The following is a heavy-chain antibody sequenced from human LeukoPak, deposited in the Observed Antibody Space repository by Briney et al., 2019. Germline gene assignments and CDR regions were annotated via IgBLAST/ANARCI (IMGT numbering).Heavy chain of an antibody. CDR2: ISSSGSTI. D-gene: IGHD6-6*01. V-gene: IGHV3-11*04. CDR1: GFTFSDYY. Sequence: GWSLRLSCAASGFTFSDYYMSWIRQALGKGLEWVSYISSSGSTIYYADSVKGRFTISRDNAKNSLYLQMNSLRAEDTAVYYCARDASSSSPYYYYMDVWGKGTTVTVSS. CDR3: ARDASSSSPYYYYMDV. J-gene: IGHJ6*03.